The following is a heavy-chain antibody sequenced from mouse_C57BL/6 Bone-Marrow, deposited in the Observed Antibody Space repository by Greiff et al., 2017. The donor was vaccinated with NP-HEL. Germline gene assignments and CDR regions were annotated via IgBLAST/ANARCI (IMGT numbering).Heavy chain of an antibody. CDR1: GFTFTDYY. Sequence: EVKLVESGGGLVQPGGSLSLSCAASGFTFTDYYMSWVRQPPGKALEWLVFIRNKANGYTTEYSASVKGRFTISRYNFQSILYLQMNALRAEDSATYYCARSIYYDYADDPFYAMDYWGQGTSVTVSS. V-gene: IGHV7-3*01. CDR2: IRNKANGYTT. J-gene: IGHJ4*01. CDR3: ARSIYYDYADDPFYAMDY. D-gene: IGHD2-4*01.